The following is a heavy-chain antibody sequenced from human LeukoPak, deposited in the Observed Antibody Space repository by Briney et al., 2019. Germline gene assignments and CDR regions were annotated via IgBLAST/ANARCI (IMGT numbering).Heavy chain of an antibody. J-gene: IGHJ6*02. V-gene: IGHV3-21*01. Sequence: GRSLRLSCAASGFTFSSYSMNWVRQAPGKGLEWVSSISSSSSYIYYADSVKGRFTISRDNAKNSLYLQMNSLRAEDTAVYYCARSTSIPDGYSSSWYAYYYGMDVWGQGTTVTVSS. CDR1: GFTFSSYS. D-gene: IGHD6-13*01. CDR2: ISSSSSYI. CDR3: ARSTSIPDGYSSSWYAYYYGMDV.